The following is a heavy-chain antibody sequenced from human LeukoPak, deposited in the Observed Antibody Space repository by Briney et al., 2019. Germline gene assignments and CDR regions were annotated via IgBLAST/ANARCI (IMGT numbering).Heavy chain of an antibody. J-gene: IGHJ4*02. V-gene: IGHV3-7*03. CDR3: GKTTVGYSSGQKPAWPVDY. CDR1: GFSFSSYW. Sequence: GGSLRLSCAASGFSFSSYWMTWVRQAPGKGLEWVANMKEDGSEKNYVDSVKGRFTISRDNSRNTVYLQINSLRAEDTAVYYCGKTTVGYSSGQKPAWPVDYWGQGTLVTVSS. CDR2: MKEDGSEK. D-gene: IGHD5-18*01.